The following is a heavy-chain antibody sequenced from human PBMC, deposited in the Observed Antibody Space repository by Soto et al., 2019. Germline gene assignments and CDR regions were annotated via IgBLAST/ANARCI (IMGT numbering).Heavy chain of an antibody. V-gene: IGHV3-66*01. CDR1: GFTVSSNY. Sequence: GGSLRLSCAASGFTVSSNYMSWVRQAPGKGLEWVSVIYSGGSTYYADSVKGRFTISRDNSKNTLYLQMNSLRAEDTAVYYCAREFKYYDILTGYYPWAFDIWGQGTMVTVSS. J-gene: IGHJ3*02. CDR3: AREFKYYDILTGYYPWAFDI. D-gene: IGHD3-9*01. CDR2: IYSGGST.